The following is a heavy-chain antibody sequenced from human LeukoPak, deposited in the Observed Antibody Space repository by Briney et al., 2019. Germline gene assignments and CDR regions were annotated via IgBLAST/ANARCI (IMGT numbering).Heavy chain of an antibody. CDR2: IKSKTDGGTT. CDR3: TLPWGSGSYYDY. CDR1: GFTFSNAW. D-gene: IGHD3-10*01. Sequence: GGSLRLSCAASGFTFSNAWLNWVRQAPGKGLEWVGHIKSKTDGGTTDYAAPVKGRFTISRDDSKNTLFLQMNSLKIEDTAVYYCTLPWGSGSYYDYWGQGTLVTVSS. J-gene: IGHJ4*02. V-gene: IGHV3-15*01.